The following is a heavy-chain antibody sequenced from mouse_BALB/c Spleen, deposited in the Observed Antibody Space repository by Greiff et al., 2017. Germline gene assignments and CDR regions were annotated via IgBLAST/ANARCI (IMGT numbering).Heavy chain of an antibody. D-gene: IGHD2-4*01. CDR2: INPYNDGT. Sequence: VQLQQSGPELVKPGASVKMSCKASGYTFTSYVMYWVKQKPGQGLEWIGYINPYNDGTKYNEKFKGKATLTSDKSSSTAYMELSSLTSEDSAVYYCTPTMITTRDMDCWGQGTSVTVSS. V-gene: IGHV1-14*01. CDR1: GYTFTSYV. J-gene: IGHJ4*01. CDR3: TPTMITTRDMDC.